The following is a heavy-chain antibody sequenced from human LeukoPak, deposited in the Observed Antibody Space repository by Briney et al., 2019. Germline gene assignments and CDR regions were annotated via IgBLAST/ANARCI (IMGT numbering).Heavy chain of an antibody. J-gene: IGHJ4*02. D-gene: IGHD3-10*01. V-gene: IGHV4-39*07. CDR2: IYYSGST. CDR3: ARDLLGELFH. CDR1: GGSISSSSYY. Sequence: TSETLSLTCTVSGGSISSSSYYWGWLRQPPGKGLEWIGSIYYSGSTYYNPSLKSRVTISVDTSKNQFSLKLSSVTAADTAVYYCARDLLGELFHWGQGTLVTVSS.